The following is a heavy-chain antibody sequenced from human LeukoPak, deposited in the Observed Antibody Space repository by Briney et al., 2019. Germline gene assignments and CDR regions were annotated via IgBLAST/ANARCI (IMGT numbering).Heavy chain of an antibody. D-gene: IGHD4-17*01. CDR1: GYSFTSYW. CDR2: IYPGDSDT. V-gene: IGHV5-51*03. Sequence: GESLKISRKGSGYSFTSYWIGWVRQMPGKGLEWMGIIYPGDSDTRYSPSFQGPVTISADKSISTAYLQWSSLKASDTAMYYCARVRYGDYAYYYMDVWGKGTTVTVSS. CDR3: ARVRYGDYAYYYMDV. J-gene: IGHJ6*03.